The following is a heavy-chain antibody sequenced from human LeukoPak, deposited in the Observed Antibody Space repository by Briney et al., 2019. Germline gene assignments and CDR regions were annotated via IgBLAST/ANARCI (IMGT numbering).Heavy chain of an antibody. CDR1: GFTLSSYA. CDR3: ARARGGYDLDY. D-gene: IGHD5-12*01. CDR2: ISGSGGST. Sequence: GGSLRLSCAASGFTLSSYAMSSVRPAPGNGLPRVSAISGSGGSTYYADSVKGRFTISRDNSKNTLYLQMNSLRVEDTAVYYCARARGGYDLDYWGQGTLVTVSS. J-gene: IGHJ4*02. V-gene: IGHV3-23*01.